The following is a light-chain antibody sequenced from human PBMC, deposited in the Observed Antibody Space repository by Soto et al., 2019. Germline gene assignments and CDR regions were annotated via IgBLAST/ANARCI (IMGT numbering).Light chain of an antibody. CDR2: DAS. J-gene: IGKJ1*01. CDR3: QQYNSYST. V-gene: IGKV1-5*01. Sequence: DIQMTPSPSTLSASVGARVTITCRASQSISSWLAWYQQKPGKAPKLLIYDASSLESGVPSRFSGSGSGTEFTLTISSLQPDDFATYYCQQYNSYSTFGQGTKVEIK. CDR1: QSISSW.